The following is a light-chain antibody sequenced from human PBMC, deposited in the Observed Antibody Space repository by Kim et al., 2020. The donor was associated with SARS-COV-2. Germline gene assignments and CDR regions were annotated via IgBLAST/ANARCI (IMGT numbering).Light chain of an antibody. V-gene: IGKV3-20*01. CDR3: QQYGSSPLT. Sequence: SPGERATLSCRASQSVSSSNLALYQQKAGQAPRLLIYAASRRATDIPDRFSGSGSGTDFTLTISRLEPEDFALYYCQQYGSSPLTFGGGTKVDIK. CDR1: QSVSSSN. J-gene: IGKJ4*01. CDR2: AAS.